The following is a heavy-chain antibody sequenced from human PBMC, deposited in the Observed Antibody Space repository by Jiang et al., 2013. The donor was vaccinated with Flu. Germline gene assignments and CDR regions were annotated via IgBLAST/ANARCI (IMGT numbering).Heavy chain of an antibody. D-gene: IGHD6-19*01. CDR2: IIPIFGTA. Sequence: GAEVKKPGSSVKVSCKASGGTFSSYAISWVRQAPGQGLEWMGGIIPIFGTANYAQKFQGRVTITADESTSTAYMELSSLRSEDTAVYYCASGNPGIAVPGFPGRYFDYWGQGTLVTVSS. J-gene: IGHJ4*02. CDR1: GGTFSSYA. V-gene: IGHV1-69*01. CDR3: ASGNPGIAVPGFPGRYFDY.